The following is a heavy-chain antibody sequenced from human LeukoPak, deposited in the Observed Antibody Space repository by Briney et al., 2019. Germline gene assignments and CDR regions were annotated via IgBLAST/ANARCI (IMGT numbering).Heavy chain of an antibody. Sequence: ASVKVSCKASGYTFTGYYMHWVRQAPGQGLEWMGWINPNSGGTNYAQKFQGRVTMTRDTSISTAYMELSRLRSDDTAVYYCARNSLPKKSGSIVNRNWFDPWGEGTLVTVSS. CDR1: GYTFTGYY. CDR3: ARNSLPKKSGSIVNRNWFDP. CDR2: INPNSGGT. D-gene: IGHD2-15*01. J-gene: IGHJ5*02. V-gene: IGHV1-2*02.